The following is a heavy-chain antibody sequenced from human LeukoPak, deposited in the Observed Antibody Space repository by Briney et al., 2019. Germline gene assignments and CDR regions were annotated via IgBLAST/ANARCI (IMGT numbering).Heavy chain of an antibody. Sequence: SETLSLTCADYGGSFSGYYWSWIRQPPGKGLEWIGEINHSGSTNYNPSLKSRVTISVDTSKNQFSLKLSSVTAADTAVYYCASNYYGSGVTDYWGQGTLVTVSS. J-gene: IGHJ4*02. V-gene: IGHV4-34*01. CDR1: GGSFSGYY. CDR3: ASNYYGSGVTDY. D-gene: IGHD3-10*01. CDR2: INHSGST.